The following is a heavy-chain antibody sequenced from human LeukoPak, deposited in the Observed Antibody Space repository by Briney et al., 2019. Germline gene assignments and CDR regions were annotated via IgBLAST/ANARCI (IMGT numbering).Heavy chain of an antibody. D-gene: IGHD3-22*01. CDR3: ARVGVYDSSGYHPDAFGY. Sequence: GGSLRLSCAASEFSVGSNYMTWVRQAPGKGLEWVSLIYSGGSTYHADSVKGRFTISRDNSKNTLYLQMNSLRAEDTAVYYCARVGVYDSSGYHPDAFGYWGQGTLVTVSS. CDR1: EFSVGSNY. V-gene: IGHV3-66*01. J-gene: IGHJ4*02. CDR2: IYSGGST.